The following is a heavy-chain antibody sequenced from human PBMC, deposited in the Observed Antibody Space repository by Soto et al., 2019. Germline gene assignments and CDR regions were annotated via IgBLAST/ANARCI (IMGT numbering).Heavy chain of an antibody. Sequence: QVQLVQSGAEVKKPGSSVKVSCKASGGTFSSYAISWVRQAPGQGLEWMGGIIPIFGTANYAQKFQGRVTITADESTSTAYMELSSLRSEDTAVYYCARQGGQDTAMVKIPNYFDYWGQGTLVTVSS. CDR1: GGTFSSYA. D-gene: IGHD5-18*01. CDR2: IIPIFGTA. V-gene: IGHV1-69*12. J-gene: IGHJ4*02. CDR3: ARQGGQDTAMVKIPNYFDY.